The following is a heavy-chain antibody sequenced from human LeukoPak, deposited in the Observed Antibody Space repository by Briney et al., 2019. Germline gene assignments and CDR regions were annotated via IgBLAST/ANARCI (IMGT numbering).Heavy chain of an antibody. CDR2: ISGSGGST. CDR1: GFTFSSYD. CDR3: AKRSKGWFDP. Sequence: GGSLSFSCAASGFTFSSYDMSWLPQAPGKGLEWVSAISGSGGSTYYADSGKGRLTSARDNSNNTLYLQMNSLRAEDTAVYYCAKRSKGWFDPWGLGTLVTVSS. J-gene: IGHJ5*02. V-gene: IGHV3-23*01.